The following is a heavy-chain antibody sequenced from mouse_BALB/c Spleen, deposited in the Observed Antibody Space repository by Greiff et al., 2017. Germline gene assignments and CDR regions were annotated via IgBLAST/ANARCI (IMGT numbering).Heavy chain of an antibody. D-gene: IGHD1-1*01. V-gene: IGHV1-67*01. CDR1: SYTFTDYA. Sequence: VKLMESGPELVRPGVSVKISCKGSSYTFTDYAMHWVKQSHAKSLEWIGVISTYYGNTNYNQKFKGKATMTVDKSSSTAYMELARLTSEDSAVYYCARGYYGSSPYWYFDVWGAGTTVTVSS. J-gene: IGHJ1*01. CDR2: ISTYYGNT. CDR3: ARGYYGSSPYWYFDV.